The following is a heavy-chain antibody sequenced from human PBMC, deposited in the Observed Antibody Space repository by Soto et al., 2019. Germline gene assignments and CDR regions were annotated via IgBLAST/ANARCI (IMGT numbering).Heavy chain of an antibody. J-gene: IGHJ5*02. CDR3: ALVVRAMIWFAP. Sequence: EVQLVESGGGLVQPGGSLRLSCAASGFTFSDHQMDWVRQAPGKGLEWVGRSRNKANSYTTEYAASVKGRFTISRDDSANALYLQMISLKLAARAVYYCALVVRAMIWFAPWGAGTLVSVSS. V-gene: IGHV3-72*01. D-gene: IGHD1-26*01. CDR1: GFTFSDHQ. CDR2: SRNKANSYTT.